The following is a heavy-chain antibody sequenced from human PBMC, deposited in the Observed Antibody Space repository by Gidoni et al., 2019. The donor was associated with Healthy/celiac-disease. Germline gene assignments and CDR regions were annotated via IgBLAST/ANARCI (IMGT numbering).Heavy chain of an antibody. CDR2: IYYSGST. CDR1: GGSISSYY. D-gene: IGHD1-26*01. J-gene: IGHJ1*01. CDR3: ARHEVGATTSFQH. V-gene: IGHV4-59*08. Sequence: QVQLQESGPGLVKPSETLSLTCTVSGGSISSYYWSWIRQPPGKGLEWIGYIYYSGSTNYNPSLKSRVTISVDTSKNQFSLKLSSVTAADTAVYYCARHEVGATTSFQHWGQGTLVTVSS.